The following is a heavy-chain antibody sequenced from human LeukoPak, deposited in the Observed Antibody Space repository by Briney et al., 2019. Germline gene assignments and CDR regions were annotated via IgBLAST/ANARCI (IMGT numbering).Heavy chain of an antibody. CDR1: GFSFSGHW. D-gene: IGHD6-6*01. CDR3: ARGPNSNWSGLDF. Sequence: GGSLRLSCTASGFSFSGHWMHWARQLPGKGLVWASRISPTGSTTSYADSVKGRFTVSRDNAKNTLYLQVNNLRAEDTAVYYCARGPNSNWSGLDFWGQGTPLTVSS. V-gene: IGHV3-74*01. CDR2: ISPTGSTT. J-gene: IGHJ4*02.